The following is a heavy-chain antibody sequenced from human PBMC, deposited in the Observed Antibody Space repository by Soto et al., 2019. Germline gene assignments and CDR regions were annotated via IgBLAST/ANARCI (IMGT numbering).Heavy chain of an antibody. CDR1: GGSISSSNW. J-gene: IGHJ6*02. Sequence: QVQLQESGPGLVKPSGTLSLTCAVSGGSISSSNWWSWVRQPPGKGLEWVGEIYHSGSTNYNPTLNGRFTISVDKSKNLCSLKRSSVTAADTAVYYFARDRGIAAAGTIGYYYGMDVWGQGTTVTVSS. D-gene: IGHD6-13*01. V-gene: IGHV4-4*02. CDR3: ARDRGIAAAGTIGYYYGMDV. CDR2: IYHSGST.